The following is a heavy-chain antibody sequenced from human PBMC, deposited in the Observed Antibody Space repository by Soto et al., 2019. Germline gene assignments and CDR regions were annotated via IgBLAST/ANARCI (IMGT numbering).Heavy chain of an antibody. V-gene: IGHV1-46*03. Sequence: ASVKVSCKASGYTFTSYYMHWVRQAPGQGLEWMGIINPSGGSTSYAQKFQGRVTMTRDTSTSTVYMELSSLRSEDTAVYYCARDSNRYFDWPHPPDWFDPWGQGTLVTVSS. CDR3: ARDSNRYFDWPHPPDWFDP. J-gene: IGHJ5*02. CDR2: INPSGGST. D-gene: IGHD3-9*01. CDR1: GYTFTSYY.